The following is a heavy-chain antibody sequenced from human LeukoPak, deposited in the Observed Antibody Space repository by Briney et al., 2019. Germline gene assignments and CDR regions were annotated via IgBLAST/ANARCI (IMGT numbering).Heavy chain of an antibody. D-gene: IGHD1-26*01. CDR3: ARDPYSGSLYGYYYYYMDV. V-gene: IGHV3-21*01. J-gene: IGHJ6*03. Sequence: GGSLRLSCAASGFTFSTYSMNWVRQAPGKRLEWVSSITGSSSHLYYAGSLKGRFTISRDNAKNSLYLQMDSLRAADTAVYYCARDPYSGSLYGYYYYYMDVWGKGTTVTVSS. CDR1: GFTFSTYS. CDR2: ITGSSSHL.